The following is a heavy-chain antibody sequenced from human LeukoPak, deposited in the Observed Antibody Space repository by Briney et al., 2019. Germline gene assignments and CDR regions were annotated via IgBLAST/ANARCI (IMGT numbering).Heavy chain of an antibody. Sequence: GGSLRLSCAASGFTFNNYGMHWVRQAPGKGLEWVAVISYDGSNKYYADSVKGRFTISRDNSKNTLYLQMNSLRAEDTAVYYCARDRAGHFDYWGQGTLVTVSS. CDR3: ARDRAGHFDY. V-gene: IGHV3-30*19. D-gene: IGHD3-10*01. CDR2: ISYDGSNK. J-gene: IGHJ4*02. CDR1: GFTFNNYG.